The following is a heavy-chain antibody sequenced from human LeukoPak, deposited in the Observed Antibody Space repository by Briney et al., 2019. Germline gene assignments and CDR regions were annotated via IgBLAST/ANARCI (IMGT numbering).Heavy chain of an antibody. CDR1: GGSISSYY. D-gene: IGHD1-26*01. CDR2: IYYSGST. Sequence: SETLSLTCTVSGGSISSYYWSWIRQPPGKGLEWIGYIYYSGSTNYNPSLKSRVTISVDTSKNQFTLKLSSVTAADTAVYYCARHRYIVGAQESWGQGTLVTVSS. V-gene: IGHV4-59*08. J-gene: IGHJ5*02. CDR3: ARHRYIVGAQES.